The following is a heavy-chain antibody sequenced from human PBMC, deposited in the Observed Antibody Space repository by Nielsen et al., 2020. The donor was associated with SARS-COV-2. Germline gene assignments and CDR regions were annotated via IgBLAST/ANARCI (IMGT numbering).Heavy chain of an antibody. Sequence: WIRQSPLRGLEWLGRTYYRSKWYNDYAVSVKSRITINPDTSKNQFSLQLNSVTPEDTAVYYCARDRAVADYYYYYGMDVWGQGTTVTVSS. D-gene: IGHD6-19*01. V-gene: IGHV6-1*01. J-gene: IGHJ6*02. CDR3: ARDRAVADYYYYYGMDV. CDR2: TYYRSKWYN.